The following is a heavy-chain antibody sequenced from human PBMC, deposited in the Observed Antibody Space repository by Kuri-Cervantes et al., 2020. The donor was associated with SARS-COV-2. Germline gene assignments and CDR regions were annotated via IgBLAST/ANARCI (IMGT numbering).Heavy chain of an antibody. Sequence: ASVKVSCKASGYTFTSYYMHWVRQAPGQGLEWMGIINPSGGSTSYAQKFQGRVTMTRDTSTSTVYMELSSLRSEDTAVYYCATRSYYDFWSGYLYTLNLDAFDIWGQGTMVTVSS. CDR1: GYTFTSYY. D-gene: IGHD3-3*01. V-gene: IGHV1-46*01. CDR3: ATRSYYDFWSGYLYTLNLDAFDI. CDR2: INPSGGST. J-gene: IGHJ3*02.